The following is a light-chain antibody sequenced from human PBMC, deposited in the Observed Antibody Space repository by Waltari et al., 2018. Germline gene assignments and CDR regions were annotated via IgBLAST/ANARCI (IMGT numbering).Light chain of an antibody. Sequence: DIVMTQSPDSLAVSLGERATVNCKSSQNVLYSPHNKSFLAWFQQKLGQSPKLLIYWASTRESGVPVRFSGSGSGRDFTLTISSLQAEDVAVYYCQQYGTSPPETFGQGTKVEIK. V-gene: IGKV4-1*01. J-gene: IGKJ1*01. CDR3: QQYGTSPPET. CDR2: WAS. CDR1: QNVLYSPHNKSF.